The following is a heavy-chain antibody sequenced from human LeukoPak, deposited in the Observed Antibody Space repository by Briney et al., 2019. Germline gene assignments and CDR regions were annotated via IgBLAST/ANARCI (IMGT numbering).Heavy chain of an antibody. CDR1: GFTFSSYS. D-gene: IGHD2-2*01. Sequence: QPGGSLRLSCAASGFTFSSYSMNWVRQAPGKGLEWVSYISSSSSTIYYADSVKGRFTMSRDSSKNTLYLQMNSLGADDTAVYYCAREVISTPSYFDYWGQGILVTVSS. V-gene: IGHV3-48*01. J-gene: IGHJ4*02. CDR2: ISSSSSTI. CDR3: AREVISTPSYFDY.